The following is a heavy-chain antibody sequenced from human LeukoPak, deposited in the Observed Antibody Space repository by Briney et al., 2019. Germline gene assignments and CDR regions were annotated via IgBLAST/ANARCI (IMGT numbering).Heavy chain of an antibody. D-gene: IGHD3-10*01. CDR3: ASRYYYGSGRPDY. CDR2: INHSGST. V-gene: IGHV4-34*01. Sequence: SGTLSLTCAVYGGSFSGYYWSWIRQPPGKGLEWIGEINHSGSTNYNPSLKSRVTISVDTSKNQFSLKLSSVTAADTAVYYCASRYYYGSGRPDYWGQGTLVTVSS. J-gene: IGHJ4*02. CDR1: GGSFSGYY.